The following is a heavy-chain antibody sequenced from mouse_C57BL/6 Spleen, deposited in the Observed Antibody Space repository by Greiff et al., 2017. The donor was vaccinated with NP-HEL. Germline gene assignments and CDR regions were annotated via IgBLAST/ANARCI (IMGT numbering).Heavy chain of an antibody. V-gene: IGHV3-6*01. D-gene: IGHD2-4*01. CDR2: ISYDGSN. CDR3: ARGGGLRRDYAMDY. Sequence: ESGPGLVKPSQSLSLTCSVTGYSITSGYYWNWIRQFPGNKLEWMGYISYDGSNNYNPSLKNRISITRDTSKNQFFLKLNSVTTEDTATYYCARGGGLRRDYAMDYWGQGTSVTVSS. CDR1: GYSITSGYY. J-gene: IGHJ4*01.